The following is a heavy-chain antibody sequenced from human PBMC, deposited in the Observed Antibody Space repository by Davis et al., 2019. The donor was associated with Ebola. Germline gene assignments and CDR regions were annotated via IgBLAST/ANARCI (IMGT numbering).Heavy chain of an antibody. Sequence: PGGSLRLSCAASGFTFSSYAMHWVRQAPGKGLEWVAVISYDGSNKYYADSVKGRFTISRDNSKNTLYLQMNSLRAEDTAVYYCAKRGGPNDYYYYMDVWGKGTTVTVSS. J-gene: IGHJ6*03. CDR2: ISYDGSNK. CDR3: AKRGGPNDYYYYMDV. D-gene: IGHD3-10*01. CDR1: GFTFSSYA. V-gene: IGHV3-30-3*02.